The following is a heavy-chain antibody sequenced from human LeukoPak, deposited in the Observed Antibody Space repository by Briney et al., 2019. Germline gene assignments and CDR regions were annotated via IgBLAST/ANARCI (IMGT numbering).Heavy chain of an antibody. V-gene: IGHV4-39*07. J-gene: IGHJ4*02. Sequence: PSETLSLTCTVSVVSLSSSSDYWGWIRQPPGKGLEWIGRIYYSGSTYYNPSLKSRVTISEDTSKNKFSLKLSSVTPPHTPVYYCARGPRGGYSVDYWGQGTLVTVSS. D-gene: IGHD3-10*01. CDR2: IYYSGST. CDR3: ARGPRGGYSVDY. CDR1: VVSLSSSSDY.